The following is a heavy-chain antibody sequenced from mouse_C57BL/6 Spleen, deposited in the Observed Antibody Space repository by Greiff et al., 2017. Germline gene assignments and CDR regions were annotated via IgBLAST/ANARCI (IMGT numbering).Heavy chain of an antibody. D-gene: IGHD1-1*01. CDR2: IDPETGGT. Sequence: VQLQQSGAELVRPGASVTLSCKASGYTFTDYEMHWVKQTPVHGLEWIGAIDPETGGTAYNQKFKGKAILTADKSSSTAYMELRSLTSEDSAVSYCTRSGLRYAAWFAYWGQGTLVTVSA. CDR3: TRSGLRYAAWFAY. CDR1: GYTFTDYE. J-gene: IGHJ3*01. V-gene: IGHV1-15*01.